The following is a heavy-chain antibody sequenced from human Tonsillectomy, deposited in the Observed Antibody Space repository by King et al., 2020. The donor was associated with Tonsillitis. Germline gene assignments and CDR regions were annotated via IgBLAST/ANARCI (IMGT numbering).Heavy chain of an antibody. CDR3: ARPDYGGNSGY. J-gene: IGHJ4*02. CDR1: GGSISSSSYY. D-gene: IGHD4-23*01. Sequence: LQLQESGPGLVKPSETLSLTCTVSGGSISSSSYYWGWIRQPPGKGLEWIGSIYYSGSTYYNPSLKSRVTISVDTSKNKFSLKLSSVTAADTAVYYCARPDYGGNSGYWGQGTLVTVSS. CDR2: IYYSGST. V-gene: IGHV4-39*01.